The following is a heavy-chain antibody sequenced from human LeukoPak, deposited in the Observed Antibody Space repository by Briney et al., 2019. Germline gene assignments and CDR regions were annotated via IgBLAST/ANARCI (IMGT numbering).Heavy chain of an antibody. Sequence: GGSLRLSCAASGFTFDDYIMHWVRQAPGKGLEWVSLISWDGGSTYYADSVKGRFTISRDNSKNSLYLQMNSLRTEDTALYYCAKDGSGWLDYWGQGTLVTVSS. CDR2: ISWDGGST. CDR3: AKDGSGWLDY. CDR1: GFTFDDYI. D-gene: IGHD6-19*01. J-gene: IGHJ4*02. V-gene: IGHV3-43*01.